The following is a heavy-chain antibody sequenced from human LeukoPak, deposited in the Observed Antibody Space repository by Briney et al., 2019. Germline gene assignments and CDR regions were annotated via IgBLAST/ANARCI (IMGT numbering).Heavy chain of an antibody. D-gene: IGHD1-1*01. CDR1: GFTLSTYN. CDR2: ITSSSTY. J-gene: IGHJ3*02. Sequence: GGSLRLSCAASGFTLSTYNTHWVRQAPGKGLDWVSSITSSSTYYADSVKVRFTISRDNAKNSLYLQMNSLRAEDTAVYYCARERVTTTAFDIWGQGTMVTVSS. V-gene: IGHV3-21*01. CDR3: ARERVTTTAFDI.